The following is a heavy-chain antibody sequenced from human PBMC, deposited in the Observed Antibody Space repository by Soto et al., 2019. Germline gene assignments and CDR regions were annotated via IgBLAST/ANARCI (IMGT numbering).Heavy chain of an antibody. CDR1: GYIFSNYY. CDR3: ARGDGRGSSGFYSYYGMDV. J-gene: IGHJ6*02. D-gene: IGHD6-25*01. CDR2: INPSGGTT. Sequence: QVQLVQSGAEVKKPGASVKVSCKASGYIFSNYYMHWVRQAPRQGLEWVGIINPSGGTTSYAQKSQGRVTLTSDTSTSTFYMELSSLRSEDTAVYYCARGDGRGSSGFYSYYGMDVWGQGTTVTVSS. V-gene: IGHV1-46*01.